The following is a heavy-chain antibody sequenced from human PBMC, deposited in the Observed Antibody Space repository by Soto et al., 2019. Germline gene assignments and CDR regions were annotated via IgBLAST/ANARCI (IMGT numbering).Heavy chain of an antibody. Sequence: SETLSLTCAVYGGSFSGYYWSWIRQPPGKGLEWIGEINHSGSTNYNPSLKSRVTISVDTSKNQFSLKLSSVTAADTAVYYCARFKHPRPYTVRGYYYYMDVWGKGTTVTVSS. CDR1: GGSFSGYY. D-gene: IGHD4-4*01. V-gene: IGHV4-34*01. CDR3: ARFKHPRPYTVRGYYYYMDV. J-gene: IGHJ6*03. CDR2: INHSGST.